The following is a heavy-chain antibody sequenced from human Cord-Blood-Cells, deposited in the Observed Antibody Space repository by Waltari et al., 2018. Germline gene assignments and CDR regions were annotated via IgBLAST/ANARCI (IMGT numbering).Heavy chain of an antibody. D-gene: IGHD3-22*01. CDR1: GFTFRSYS. CDR2: ISSSSSTI. Sequence: EVQLVESGGGLVQPGGSLRLSCAASGFTFRSYSLNWVLSAPGKGLEWVSYISSSSSTIYYADSVKGRFTISRDNAKNSLYLQMNSLRAEDTAVYYCARNDYYDSSGYYLDAFDIWGQGTMVTVSS. J-gene: IGHJ3*02. V-gene: IGHV3-48*01. CDR3: ARNDYYDSSGYYLDAFDI.